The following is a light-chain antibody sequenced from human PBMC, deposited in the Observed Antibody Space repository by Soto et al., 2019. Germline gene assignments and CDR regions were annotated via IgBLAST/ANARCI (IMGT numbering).Light chain of an antibody. J-gene: IGLJ2*01. V-gene: IGLV1-40*01. CDR2: GNS. Sequence: QSVLTQPPSVSGATGQKVTISCTGSSSNIGAGYDVHWYQQLPGTAPKLLIYGNSNRPSGVPDRLSGSKSGTSASLAITGLQVEDEAGLSAAVFGGGTKVTVL. CDR1: SSNIGAGYD. CDR3: AV.